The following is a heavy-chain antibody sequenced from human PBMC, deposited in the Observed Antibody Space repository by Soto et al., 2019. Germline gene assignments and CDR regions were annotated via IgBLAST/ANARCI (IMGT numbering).Heavy chain of an antibody. CDR3: ARGDSTDCSNGVCSFFYNHDMDV. CDR2: INPKSGGT. J-gene: IGHJ6*01. V-gene: IGHV1-2*04. D-gene: IGHD2-8*01. Sequence: QVQLVQSVAEVKKPGASVKVSCKASGYSFTDYHIHWVRQAPGQGLEWLGRINPKSGGTSTAQKFQGWVTMTTDTSISTASMELTRLTSDDTAIYYCARGDSTDCSNGVCSFFYNHDMDVW. CDR1: GYSFTDYH.